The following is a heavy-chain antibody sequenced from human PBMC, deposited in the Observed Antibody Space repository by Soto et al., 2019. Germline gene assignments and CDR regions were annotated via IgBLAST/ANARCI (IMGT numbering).Heavy chain of an antibody. CDR1: GVTCSNAW. V-gene: IGHV3-15*01. Sequence: GGSLRLSCGAAGVTCSNAWMSWVRQAPGKGLEWVGRIKSKTDGGTTDCAAPVKGRFTISRDDSKNTLYLQMNSLKTEDTAVYYCTTYYDFWSGYYKAPYYYYYMDVWGKGTTVTVSS. CDR3: TTYYDFWSGYYKAPYYYYYMDV. CDR2: IKSKTDGGTT. J-gene: IGHJ6*03. D-gene: IGHD3-3*01.